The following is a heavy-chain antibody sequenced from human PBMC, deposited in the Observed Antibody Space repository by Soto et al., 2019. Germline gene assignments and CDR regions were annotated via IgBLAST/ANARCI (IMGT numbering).Heavy chain of an antibody. D-gene: IGHD2-21*02. CDR3: GWAGPTPIFYY. Sequence: QVQVVQSGAEVKKPGASLKVSCEASEYTFIGYYIHWIRQAPGQGLEWMGWISPHSGDTKYAQNFQGRVTMTRDTSISTVYMEMSRLRSDDTAVYYCGWAGPTPIFYYWGQGTLVTVSS. CDR2: ISPHSGDT. J-gene: IGHJ4*02. CDR1: EYTFIGYY. V-gene: IGHV1-2*02.